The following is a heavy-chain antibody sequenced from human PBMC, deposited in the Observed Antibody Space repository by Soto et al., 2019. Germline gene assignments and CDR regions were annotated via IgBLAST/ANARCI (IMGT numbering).Heavy chain of an antibody. D-gene: IGHD3-16*01. J-gene: IGHJ4*02. CDR1: GASMSDYF. CDR2: KSISGST. Sequence: QVQLQESGPGLVTPSETLSLTCTVSGASMSDYFWTWIRLPAGKRLEWIGRKSISGSTDYNPSLTGRASMSVDTSKNQFSLRLISVTAADTALYYCARSLGSAAGWSFDVWGQGILVTVSS. V-gene: IGHV4-4*07. CDR3: ARSLGSAAGWSFDV.